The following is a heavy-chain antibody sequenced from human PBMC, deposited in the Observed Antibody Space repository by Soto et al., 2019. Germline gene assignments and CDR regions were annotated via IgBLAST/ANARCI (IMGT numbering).Heavy chain of an antibody. CDR1: GFTFSSYA. CDR3: AKRRGARGHFAY. V-gene: IGHV3-23*01. CDR2: VSIGGST. J-gene: IGHJ4*02. D-gene: IGHD2-15*01. Sequence: PGGSLRLSCAASGFTFSSYAMVWVRQGPGKGLEWVAVVSIGGSTHYADSVRGRFTISRDNSKNTLSLQMNSLTAEDTAVYFCAKRRGARGHFAYWGKGALVPVS.